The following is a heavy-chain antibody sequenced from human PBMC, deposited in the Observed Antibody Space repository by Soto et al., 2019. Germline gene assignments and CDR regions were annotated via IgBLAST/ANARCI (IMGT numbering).Heavy chain of an antibody. CDR2: TYHSGST. V-gene: IGHV4-30-2*01. CDR1: GGSISSGGYS. D-gene: IGHD3-10*01. Sequence: SETLSLTCAVSGGSISSGGYSWSWIRQPPGKGLEWIGYTYHSGSTYYNPSLKSRVTISVDRSKNQFSLKLSSVTAADTAVYYCARGQVDTMVRGVIEWFDPWGQGTLVTVSS. J-gene: IGHJ5*02. CDR3: ARGQVDTMVRGVIEWFDP.